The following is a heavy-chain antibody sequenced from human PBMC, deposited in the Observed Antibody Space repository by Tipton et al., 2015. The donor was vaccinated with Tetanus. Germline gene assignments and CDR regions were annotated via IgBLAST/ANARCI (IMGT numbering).Heavy chain of an antibody. CDR3: ASGGGGNSVMDI. Sequence: QLVQSGAEVKKPGASVKVSCKASGYTFTGYDMHWVRQAPGQGLEWMGWINPNRGGTNYAQKFQGRVTMTRDMSISTAYMELRRLRSDDTAVYYCASGGGGNSVMDIWGQGTMVLVSS. V-gene: IGHV1-2*02. J-gene: IGHJ3*02. D-gene: IGHD2/OR15-2a*01. CDR2: INPNRGGT. CDR1: GYTFTGYD.